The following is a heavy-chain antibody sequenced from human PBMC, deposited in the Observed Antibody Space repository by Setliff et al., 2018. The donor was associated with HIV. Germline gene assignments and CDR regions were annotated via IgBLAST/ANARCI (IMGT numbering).Heavy chain of an antibody. CDR2: ISGSGGST. Sequence: ETLSLSCAASGFTFSSYAMSWVRQAPGKGLEWVSGISGSGGSTYYADSVKGRFTISRDNSKNTLYLQMNSLRAEDTAVYYCAKDSDYSNYGGLDYWGQGTLVTVSS. CDR3: AKDSDYSNYGGLDY. CDR1: GFTFSSYA. J-gene: IGHJ4*02. V-gene: IGHV3-23*01. D-gene: IGHD4-4*01.